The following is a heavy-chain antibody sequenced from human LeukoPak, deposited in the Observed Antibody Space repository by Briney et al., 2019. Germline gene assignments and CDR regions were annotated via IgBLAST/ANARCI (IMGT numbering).Heavy chain of an antibody. CDR3: ARDRDTIFGPLRN. V-gene: IGHV3-21*01. D-gene: IGHD3-3*01. CDR1: GFTVSSNY. CDR2: ISSSSSYI. J-gene: IGHJ4*02. Sequence: PGGSLRLSCAASGFTVSSNYMNWVRQAPGKGLEWVSSISSSSSYIYYADSVKGRFTISRDNAKNSLYLQMNSLRAEDTAVYYCARDRDTIFGPLRNWGQGTLVTVSS.